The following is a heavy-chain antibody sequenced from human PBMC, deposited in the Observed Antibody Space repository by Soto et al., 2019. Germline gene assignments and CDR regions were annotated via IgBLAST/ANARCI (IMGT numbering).Heavy chain of an antibody. CDR1: GFSLSTSGVG. CDR2: IYWDDDE. D-gene: IGHD2-15*01. CDR3: AHKGGRGAGMDV. Sequence: QITLKESGPTLVRPTQTLTLTCTFSGFSLSTSGVGVTWIRQPPGKALEWLALIYWDDDERYSPSLKSRLTITHATSKNQVVLTMTNMDPVDAATYYCAHKGGRGAGMDVWGQGTTVIGSS. J-gene: IGHJ6*02. V-gene: IGHV2-5*02.